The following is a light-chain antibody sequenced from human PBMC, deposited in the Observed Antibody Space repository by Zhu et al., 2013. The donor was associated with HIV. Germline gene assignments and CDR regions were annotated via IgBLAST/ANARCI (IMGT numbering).Light chain of an antibody. Sequence: EIVLTQSPATLSLSPGERATLSCRASQSVSRYLAWYQQKPGQAPRLLIYGASNRAAGIPDRSSGSGSGTDFTLTITTLEPADFAVYYCHQYGSSPRTFGQGTKVEVK. CDR1: QSVSRY. CDR2: GAS. CDR3: HQYGSSPRT. J-gene: IGKJ1*01. V-gene: IGKV3-20*01.